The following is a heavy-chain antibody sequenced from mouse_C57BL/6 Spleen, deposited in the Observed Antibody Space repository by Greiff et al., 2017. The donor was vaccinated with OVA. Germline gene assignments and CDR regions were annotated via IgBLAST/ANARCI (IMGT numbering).Heavy chain of an antibody. Sequence: QVQLQQSGAELVKPGASVKLSCKASGYTFTEYTIHWVKQRSGPGLEWIGWFYPGSGSIQYNEKFQDTATLTADKSSSTVYMELSRLTTEDSAVYFWERDEGGDYYGSSPYAMDDWGQGTSVTVSS. CDR1: GYTFTEYT. V-gene: IGHV1-62-2*01. CDR3: ERDEGGDYYGSSPYAMDD. J-gene: IGHJ4*01. CDR2: FYPGSGSI. D-gene: IGHD1-1*01.